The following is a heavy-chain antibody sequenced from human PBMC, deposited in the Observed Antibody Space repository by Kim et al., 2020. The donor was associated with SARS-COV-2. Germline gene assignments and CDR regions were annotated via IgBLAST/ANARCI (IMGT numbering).Heavy chain of an antibody. Sequence: SETLSLTCTVSGGSISSSSYYWGWIRQPPGKGLEWIGSIYYSGSTYYNPSLKSRVTISVDTSKNQFSLKLSSVTAADTAVYYCARHGADDWGSYQIDAFDIWGQGTMVTVSS. CDR1: GGSISSSSYY. D-gene: IGHD3-16*01. CDR3: ARHGADDWGSYQIDAFDI. J-gene: IGHJ3*02. V-gene: IGHV4-39*01. CDR2: IYYSGST.